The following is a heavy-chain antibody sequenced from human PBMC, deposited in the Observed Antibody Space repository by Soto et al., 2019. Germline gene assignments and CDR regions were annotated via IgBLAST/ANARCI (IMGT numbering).Heavy chain of an antibody. CDR3: ASEGVGYYDFWSGYPTDYYMDV. Sequence: LRLSCAASGFTFSSYSMNWVRQAPGKGLEWVSSISSSSSYIYYADSVKGRFTISRDNAKNSLYLQMNSLRAEDTAVYYCASEGVGYYDFWSGYPTDYYMDVWGKGTTVTVSS. J-gene: IGHJ6*03. D-gene: IGHD3-3*01. CDR2: ISSSSSYI. V-gene: IGHV3-21*01. CDR1: GFTFSSYS.